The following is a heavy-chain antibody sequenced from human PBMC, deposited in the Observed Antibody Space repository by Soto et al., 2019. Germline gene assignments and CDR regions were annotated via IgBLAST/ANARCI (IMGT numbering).Heavy chain of an antibody. J-gene: IGHJ6*02. CDR2: INHSGST. CDR3: ARGISIAAAGGFYYYYYGMDV. Sequence: PSETLSLTCAVYGGSFSGYYWSWIRQPPGKGLEWIGEINHSGSTNYNPSLKSRVTISVDTSKNQFSLKLSSVTAADTAVYYCARGISIAAAGGFYYYYYGMDVWGQGTTVTVSS. D-gene: IGHD6-13*01. V-gene: IGHV4-34*01. CDR1: GGSFSGYY.